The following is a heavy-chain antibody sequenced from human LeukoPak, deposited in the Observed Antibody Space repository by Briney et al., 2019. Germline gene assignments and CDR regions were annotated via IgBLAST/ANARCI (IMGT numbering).Heavy chain of an antibody. D-gene: IGHD1-14*01. CDR2: ISSSGSTI. V-gene: IGHV3-48*03. J-gene: IGHJ6*03. Sequence: GGSLRLSCAASGFTFSSYEMNWVRQAPGKGLEWVSYISSSGSTIYYADSVKGRFTISRDNSKNTLYLQMNSLRAEDTAVYYCARGPPDRDYYYYYYMDVWGKGTTVTVSS. CDR1: GFTFSSYE. CDR3: ARGPPDRDYYYYYYMDV.